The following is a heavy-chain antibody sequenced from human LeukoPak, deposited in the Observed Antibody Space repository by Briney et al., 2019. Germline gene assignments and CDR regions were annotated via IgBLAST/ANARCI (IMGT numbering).Heavy chain of an antibody. CDR3: ARRRYYYGSGRAYGMDV. Sequence: PGGSLRLSCAASGFTFSSYWMSWVRQAPGKGLEWVANIKRDGSEKYYVDSVKGRFTISRDNAKNSLYLQMNSLRAEDTAVYYCARRRYYYGSGRAYGMDVRGQGTTVTVSS. J-gene: IGHJ6*02. D-gene: IGHD3-10*01. V-gene: IGHV3-7*01. CDR1: GFTFSSYW. CDR2: IKRDGSEK.